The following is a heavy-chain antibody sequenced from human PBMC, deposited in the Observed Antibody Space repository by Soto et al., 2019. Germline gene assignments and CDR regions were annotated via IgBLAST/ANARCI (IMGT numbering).Heavy chain of an antibody. J-gene: IGHJ4*02. Sequence: EVQLVESGGGLVQPGGSLRLSCAASGVTVSSNYMSWVRQAPGKGLEWVSVIYSGGSTYYADSVKGRFTISRDNSKYTLYLQMNSLRAEDRGVYYCARHGYNYGGGYFDYWGQGTLVTVSS. CDR3: ARHGYNYGGGYFDY. V-gene: IGHV3-66*04. CDR1: GVTVSSNY. D-gene: IGHD5-18*01. CDR2: IYSGGST.